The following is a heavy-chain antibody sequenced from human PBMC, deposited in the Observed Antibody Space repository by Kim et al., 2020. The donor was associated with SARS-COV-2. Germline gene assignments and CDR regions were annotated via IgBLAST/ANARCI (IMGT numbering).Heavy chain of an antibody. Sequence: GGSLRLYCAASGFTFSSYSMNWVRQAPGKGLEWVSSISSSSSYIYYADSVKGRFTISRDNAKNSLYLQMNSLRAEDTAVYYCARVGDPDYYDSSGYPPVWGQGTLVTVSS. D-gene: IGHD3-22*01. J-gene: IGHJ4*02. CDR1: GFTFSSYS. CDR3: ARVGDPDYYDSSGYPPV. CDR2: ISSSSSYI. V-gene: IGHV3-21*01.